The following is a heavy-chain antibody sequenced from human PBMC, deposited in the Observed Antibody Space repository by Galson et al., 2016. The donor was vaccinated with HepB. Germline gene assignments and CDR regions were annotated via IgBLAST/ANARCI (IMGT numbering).Heavy chain of an antibody. CDR3: ARDRTLFGVVTALWY. V-gene: IGHV4-4*02. Sequence: SETLSLTCAVSGGSISSSNWWSWVRQPPGKGLEWIGEIYHSGSPNYNPSLKSRVTISLDMSKNQFSLKLRSVTAADTAVYYCARDRTLFGVVTALWYWGQGTQVTVSS. J-gene: IGHJ4*02. CDR1: GGSISSSNW. D-gene: IGHD3-3*01. CDR2: IYHSGSP.